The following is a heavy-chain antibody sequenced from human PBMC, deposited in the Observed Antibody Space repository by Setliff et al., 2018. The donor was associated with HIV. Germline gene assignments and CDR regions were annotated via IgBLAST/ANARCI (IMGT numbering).Heavy chain of an antibody. CDR2: IRYDASNK. CDR3: VRAAAGLDI. J-gene: IGHJ4*02. V-gene: IGHV3-33*08. CDR1: GLIFSSYE. Sequence: PGGSLRLSCAASGLIFSSYEMSWVRQAPGKGLEWLTYIRYDASNKFYADSVKGRFTISRDTSKDSLFLQMNNLKTEDTAVYYCVRAAAGLDIWSQGIRVTVSS.